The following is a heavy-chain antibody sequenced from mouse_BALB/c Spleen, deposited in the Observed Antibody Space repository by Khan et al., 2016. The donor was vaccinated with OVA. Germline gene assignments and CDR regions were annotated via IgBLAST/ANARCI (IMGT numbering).Heavy chain of an antibody. CDR2: INPSTGYT. CDR3: VRDGAYQRKDGWFAY. V-gene: IGHV1-4*01. J-gene: IGHJ3*01. D-gene: IGHD3-1*01. Sequence: VELVESGAELARPGASVKMSCKASGYTFTSYTIHWIKKRPGKGLEWIGYINPSTGYTNYNQKFKDKATLTTDKSSTTAYLQLSSLTSDDSAGYNGVRDGAYQRKDGWFAYWGKGTLVTVSA. CDR1: GYTFTSYT.